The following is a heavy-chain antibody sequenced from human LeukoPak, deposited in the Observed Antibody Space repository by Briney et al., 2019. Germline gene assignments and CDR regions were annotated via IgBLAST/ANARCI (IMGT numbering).Heavy chain of an antibody. J-gene: IGHJ6*03. CDR3: AREAYSYGYFSYYYYYMDV. V-gene: IGHV3-33*08. CDR1: GFTFSSYD. Sequence: PGRSLRLSCGASGFTFSSYDMHWVRRAPGKGLEWVAGIRYDGRHTYHADSVKGRFTISRDNSKNSLYLQMNSLRAEDTAVYYCAREAYSYGYFSYYYYYMDVWGKGTTVTVSS. CDR2: IRYDGRHT. D-gene: IGHD5-18*01.